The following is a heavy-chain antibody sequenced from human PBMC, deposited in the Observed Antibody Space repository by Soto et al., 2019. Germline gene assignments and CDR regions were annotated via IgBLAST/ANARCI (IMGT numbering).Heavy chain of an antibody. CDR3: ARGEEDFWSYHPRGRDG. D-gene: IGHD3-3*01. J-gene: IGHJ6*02. Sequence: GGSLSLSGSASGAPFSSYSMKWGRPASGKGLEWVSSISSSSSYIYYADSVKGRFTISRDNAKNSLYLQMNSLRAEDTAVYYWARGEEDFWSYHPRGRDGWGQGTTVTVS. CDR1: GAPFSSYS. V-gene: IGHV3-21*01. CDR2: ISSSSSYI.